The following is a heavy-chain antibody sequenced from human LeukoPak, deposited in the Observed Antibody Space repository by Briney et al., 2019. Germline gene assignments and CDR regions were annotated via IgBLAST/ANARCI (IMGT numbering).Heavy chain of an antibody. CDR3: ARGLMVGAVWTRGASDI. Sequence: LPGGSLRLSCAASGFTFSSYDMHWVRQGTGKPLEWVSAIGKIGDTYYTGSVKGRFTISRENAKNSLYLQMNSLTARDTAVYYCARGLMVGAVWTRGASDIWGQGTMVTVSS. J-gene: IGHJ3*02. CDR2: IGKIGDT. CDR1: GFTFSSYD. V-gene: IGHV3-13*01. D-gene: IGHD1-26*01.